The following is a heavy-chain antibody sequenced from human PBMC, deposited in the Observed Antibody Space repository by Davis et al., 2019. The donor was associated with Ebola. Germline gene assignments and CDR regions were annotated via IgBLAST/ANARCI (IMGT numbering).Heavy chain of an antibody. J-gene: IGHJ6*02. Sequence: GGSLRLSCTASGFTFGDYAMSWVRQAPGKGLEWVGFIRSKAYGGTTEYAASVKGRFTISRDDSKSIAYLQMNSLKTEDTAVYYCTRDTRYYGMDVWGQGTTVTVSS. V-gene: IGHV3-49*04. CDR1: GFTFGDYA. D-gene: IGHD2-15*01. CDR3: TRDTRYYGMDV. CDR2: IRSKAYGGTT.